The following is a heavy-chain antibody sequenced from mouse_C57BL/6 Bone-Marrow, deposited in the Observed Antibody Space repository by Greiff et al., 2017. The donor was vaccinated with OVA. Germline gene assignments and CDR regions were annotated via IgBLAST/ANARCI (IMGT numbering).Heavy chain of an antibody. J-gene: IGHJ4*01. V-gene: IGHV1-85*01. CDR2: IYPRDGST. D-gene: IGHD1-1*01. CDR1: GYTFTSYD. Sequence: VQLQESGPELVKPGASVKLSCKASGYTFTSYDINWVKQRPGQGLEWIGWIYPRDGSTKYNEKFKGKATLTVDTSSSTAYMELHSLTSEDSAVYFCASLLLPERFYAMDYWGQGTSVTVSS. CDR3: ASLLLPERFYAMDY.